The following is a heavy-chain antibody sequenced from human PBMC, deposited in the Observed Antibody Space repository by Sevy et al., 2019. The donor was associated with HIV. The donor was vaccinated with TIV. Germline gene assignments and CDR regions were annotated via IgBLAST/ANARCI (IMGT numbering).Heavy chain of an antibody. J-gene: IGHJ5*02. D-gene: IGHD2-21*01. CDR3: VRGLQTHCDRTACPLDH. CDR1: GFSFSGSD. CDR2: IGTLGDT. V-gene: IGHV3-13*01. Sequence: GGSLRLSCAGYGFSFSGSDMHWVRQPTGKGLEWISSIGTLGDTFYADSVKGRFTISRDNAKSSLYLEMSSLRAGDTALYYCVRGLQTHCDRTACPLDHWGQGTLLTVSS.